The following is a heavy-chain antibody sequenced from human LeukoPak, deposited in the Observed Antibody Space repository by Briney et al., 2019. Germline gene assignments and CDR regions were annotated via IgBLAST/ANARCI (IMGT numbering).Heavy chain of an antibody. CDR2: TSADNGYT. D-gene: IGHD3-16*01. CDR3: ARDPPGDADFDY. CDR1: DYTFTSYG. Sequence: GASVKVSCKASDYTFTSYGISWVRQAPGQGLEWMGWTSADNGYTIYAQKFQGRVTMTTDTSTSTAYMELRSLRSDDTAVYYCARDPPGDADFDYWGQGTLVTVSS. V-gene: IGHV1-18*01. J-gene: IGHJ4*02.